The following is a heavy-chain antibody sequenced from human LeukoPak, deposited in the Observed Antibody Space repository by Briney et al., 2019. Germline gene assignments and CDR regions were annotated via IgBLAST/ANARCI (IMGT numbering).Heavy chain of an antibody. J-gene: IGHJ4*02. V-gene: IGHV3-7*01. CDR3: ARPRAWGGLGPPDY. CDR2: IKQDGSEE. Sequence: PGGSLRLSCAASGFTFSSYWMSWVRQAPGKGLEWVANIKQDGSEEYYVDSVKGRFAISRDNAKNSLYLQMNSLRAEDTAVYYCARPRAWGGLGPPDYWGQGTLVTVSS. D-gene: IGHD3-16*01. CDR1: GFTFSSYW.